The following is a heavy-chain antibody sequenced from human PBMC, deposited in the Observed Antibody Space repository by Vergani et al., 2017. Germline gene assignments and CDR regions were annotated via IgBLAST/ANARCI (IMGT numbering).Heavy chain of an antibody. V-gene: IGHV3-66*01. J-gene: IGHJ6*03. CDR2: IKSDGRT. Sequence: VELLESGGGLAQPGGSLRVSCSASGFRVTTYYMSWVRQAPGKGLEWVSVIKSDGRTSYAESVRGRFTISRDNSKNTLYLQMNSLRAEDTAVYYCARDSIAAAQRGYYYYMDVWGKGTTVTVSS. CDR3: ARDSIAAAQRGYYYYMDV. CDR1: GFRVTTYY. D-gene: IGHD6-13*01.